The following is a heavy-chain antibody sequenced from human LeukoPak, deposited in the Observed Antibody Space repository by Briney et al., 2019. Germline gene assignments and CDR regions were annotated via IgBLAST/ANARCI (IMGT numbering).Heavy chain of an antibody. J-gene: IGHJ4*02. CDR2: IDPYSGDT. V-gene: IGHV1-2*02. Sequence: ASVKVSCKASGYTFTDYYIHWVRQAPGQGLVWMGWIDPYSGDTKYAQKIKGRVTMTRDTTISTVYMDLSRLTSDDTAVYFCASDIAASGSFDYWGQGTLVTVSS. CDR1: GYTFTDYY. D-gene: IGHD6-13*01. CDR3: ASDIAASGSFDY.